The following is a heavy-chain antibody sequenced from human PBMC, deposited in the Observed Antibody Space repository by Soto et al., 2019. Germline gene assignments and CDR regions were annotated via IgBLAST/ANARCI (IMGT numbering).Heavy chain of an antibody. V-gene: IGHV1-69*13. Sequence: SVKVSCKASGGTFSSYAISWVRQAPGQGLEWMGGIIPIFGTANYAQKFQGRVTITADESTSTAYMELSSLRSEDTAVYYCARDRRAYCGGDCYKSHYYYYGMDVWGQGTTVTVSS. CDR2: IIPIFGTA. J-gene: IGHJ6*02. CDR1: GGTFSSYA. D-gene: IGHD2-21*02. CDR3: ARDRRAYCGGDCYKSHYYYYGMDV.